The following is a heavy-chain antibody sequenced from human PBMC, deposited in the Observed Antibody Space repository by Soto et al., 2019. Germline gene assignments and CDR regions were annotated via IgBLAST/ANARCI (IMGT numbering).Heavy chain of an antibody. V-gene: IGHV1-69*13. CDR1: GGTFSSYA. D-gene: IGHD3-22*01. CDR2: IIPIFGTA. J-gene: IGHJ5*02. CDR3: ARIGDPPMRYDSTPFDP. Sequence: SVKVSCKASGGTFSSYAISWVRQAPGQGLEWMGGIIPIFGTANYAQKFQGRVTITADESTSTAYMELSSLRSEDTAVYYCARIGDPPMRYDSTPFDPWGQGTLVTVSS.